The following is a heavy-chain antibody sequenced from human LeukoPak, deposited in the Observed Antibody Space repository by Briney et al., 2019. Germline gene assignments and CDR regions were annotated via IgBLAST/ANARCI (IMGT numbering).Heavy chain of an antibody. CDR3: VRDSTSYDTSARWFDP. D-gene: IGHD3-22*01. Sequence: PGGSLRLSGAASGFTFSHFWMHWVRRAPGKELVWVSRINAEGTSTIYADSVKGRFTISRDNAKNTLYLQMNSLRAEDTAVYYCVRDSTSYDTSARWFDPWGHGTLVTVSS. CDR2: INAEGTST. V-gene: IGHV3-74*01. CDR1: GFTFSHFW. J-gene: IGHJ5*02.